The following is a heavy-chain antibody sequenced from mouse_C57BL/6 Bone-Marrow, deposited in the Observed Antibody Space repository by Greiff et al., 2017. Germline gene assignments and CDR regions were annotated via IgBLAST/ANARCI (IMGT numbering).Heavy chain of an antibody. D-gene: IGHD1-1*01. CDR2: IHPNSGST. CDR3: ARYPTYYYGSSPLAY. V-gene: IGHV1-64*01. Sequence: QVQLQQPGAELVKPGASVKLSCKASGYTFTSYWMHWVKQRPGQGLEWIGMIHPNSGSTNYNEKFKSKATLTVDKSSSTAYMQLSSLTSEDSAVYYWARYPTYYYGSSPLAYWGQGTLVTVSA. CDR1: GYTFTSYW. J-gene: IGHJ3*01.